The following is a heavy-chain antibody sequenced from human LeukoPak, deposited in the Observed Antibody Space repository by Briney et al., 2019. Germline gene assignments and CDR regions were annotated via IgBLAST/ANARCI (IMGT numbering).Heavy chain of an antibody. J-gene: IGHJ4*02. Sequence: GGSLRLSCAASGFTFSSYAMSWVRQAPGKGLEWVSAISGSGDSTYYADSVKGRFTISRDNSKNTLYMQMNSLRDEDTAVYYCAKDSSIVVVTATPLDYWGQGILVTVSS. CDR1: GFTFSSYA. CDR2: ISGSGDST. D-gene: IGHD2-21*02. V-gene: IGHV3-23*01. CDR3: AKDSSIVVVTATPLDY.